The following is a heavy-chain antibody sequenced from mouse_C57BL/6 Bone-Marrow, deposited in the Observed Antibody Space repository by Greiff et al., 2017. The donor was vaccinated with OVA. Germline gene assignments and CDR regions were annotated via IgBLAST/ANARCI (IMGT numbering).Heavy chain of an antibody. Sequence: QVQLQQPGAELVMPGASVKLSCKASGYTFTSYWMHWVKQRPGQGLEWIGEIDPSDSYTNYNQKFKGKSTLTVDKSSSTAYMQLSSLTSEDSAVYYCARGRYPVPYYFDYWGQGTTLTVSS. CDR3: ARGRYPVPYYFDY. V-gene: IGHV1-69*01. J-gene: IGHJ2*01. CDR1: GYTFTSYW. CDR2: IDPSDSYT.